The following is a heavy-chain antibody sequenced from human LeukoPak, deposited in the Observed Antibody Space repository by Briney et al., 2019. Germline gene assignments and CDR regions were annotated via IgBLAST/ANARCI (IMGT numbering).Heavy chain of an antibody. D-gene: IGHD6-13*01. Sequence: SETLSLTCAVYGGSFSGYYWSWIRQPPGKGLEWIGEINHSGSTNYNPSLKSRVTISVDTSKNQFPLKLSSVTAADTAVYYCARVFGSSWYRYYWFDPWGQGTLVTVSS. CDR2: INHSGST. CDR1: GGSFSGYY. CDR3: ARVFGSSWYRYYWFDP. J-gene: IGHJ5*02. V-gene: IGHV4-34*01.